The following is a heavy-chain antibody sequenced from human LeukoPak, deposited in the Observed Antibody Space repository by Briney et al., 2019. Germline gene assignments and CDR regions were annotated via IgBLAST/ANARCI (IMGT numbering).Heavy chain of an antibody. CDR3: ATWPHRPSHDFWSGPFDI. J-gene: IGHJ3*02. Sequence: ASVKVSCKASGYTFTSYYMHWVRQAPGQGLEWVGIINPSGDPTTYAQKFQARASITADKSTSTAYMELSSLRSEDTAVYYCATWPHRPSHDFWSGPFDIWGQGTMVTVSS. V-gene: IGHV1-46*01. CDR2: INPSGDPT. D-gene: IGHD3-3*01. CDR1: GYTFTSYY.